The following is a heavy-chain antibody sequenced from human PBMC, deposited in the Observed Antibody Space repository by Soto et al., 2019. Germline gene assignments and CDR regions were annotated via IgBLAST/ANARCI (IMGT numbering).Heavy chain of an antibody. Sequence: SETLSLTCTVCGGCVCSGSYYWSWISQHPGRGLEWIGYIYYTGNTYYNPSLKSRLAISVDRSKNKFSLKLTSVTAADTAVYDCARDPRSAYYQDHWGQRTLVTVSS. CDR2: IYYTGNT. V-gene: IGHV4-31*03. J-gene: IGHJ4*02. CDR3: ARDPRSAYYQDH. D-gene: IGHD3-3*01. CDR1: GGCVCSGSYY.